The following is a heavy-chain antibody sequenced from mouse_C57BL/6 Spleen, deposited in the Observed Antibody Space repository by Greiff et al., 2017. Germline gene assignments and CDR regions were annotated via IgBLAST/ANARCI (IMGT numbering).Heavy chain of an antibody. J-gene: IGHJ4*01. CDR1: GFSLTSYG. CDR2: IWSDGST. CDR3: ARHANYKRNAMDY. D-gene: IGHD2-12*01. V-gene: IGHV2-6-1*01. Sequence: VKLMESGPGLVAPSQSLSITCTVSGFSLTSYGVHWVRQPPGKGLEWLVVIWSDGSTTYNSALKSRLSISKDNSKSQVFLKMNSLQTDDTAMYYCARHANYKRNAMDYWGQGTSVTVSS.